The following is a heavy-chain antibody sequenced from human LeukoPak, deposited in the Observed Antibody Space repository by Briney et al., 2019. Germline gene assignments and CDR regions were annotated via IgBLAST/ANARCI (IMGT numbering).Heavy chain of an antibody. CDR2: MNPNSGNT. J-gene: IGHJ6*03. V-gene: IGHV1-8*01. Sequence: ASVKVSCKASGYTFTSYDINWVRQATGQGLEWMGWMNPNSGNTGYAQKFQGRVTMTRNTSISTAYMELSSLRSEDTAVYYCARAGVLWFGELSHYYYYMDVWGKGTTVTISS. D-gene: IGHD3-10*01. CDR3: ARAGVLWFGELSHYYYYMDV. CDR1: GYTFTSYD.